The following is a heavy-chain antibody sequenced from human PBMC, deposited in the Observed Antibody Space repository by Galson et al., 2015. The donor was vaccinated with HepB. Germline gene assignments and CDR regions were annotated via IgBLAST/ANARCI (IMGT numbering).Heavy chain of an antibody. CDR2: IYPGDSDT. V-gene: IGHV5-51*01. CDR1: GYSFTNYW. D-gene: IGHD1-26*01. J-gene: IGHJ4*02. Sequence: QSGAEVKKPGESLKISCKGSGYSFTNYWIGWVRQMPGKGLEWMGIIYPGDSDTRYSPSFQGQVTISADKSISTAYLQWSSLKASDTAMYFCARRGAVGATHGSFDYWGQGTLVTVSS. CDR3: ARRGAVGATHGSFDY.